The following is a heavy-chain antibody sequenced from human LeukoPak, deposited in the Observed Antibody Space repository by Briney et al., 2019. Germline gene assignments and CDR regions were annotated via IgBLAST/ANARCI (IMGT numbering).Heavy chain of an antibody. CDR2: IYYGGST. CDR1: GGSISSYY. J-gene: IGHJ4*02. V-gene: IGHV4-59*12. Sequence: SETLSLTCTVSGGSISSYYWSWIRQPPGKGLEWIGYIYYGGSTNYNPSLKSRVTISVDTPKNQFSLKLSSVTAADTAVYYCARLYSSSWFYFDYWGQGTLVTVSS. CDR3: ARLYSSSWFYFDY. D-gene: IGHD6-13*01.